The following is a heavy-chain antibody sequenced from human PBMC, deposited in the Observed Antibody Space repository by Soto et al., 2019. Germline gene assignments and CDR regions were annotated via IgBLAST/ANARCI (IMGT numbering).Heavy chain of an antibody. CDR1: GYTFTSYG. CDR3: ARDHYCSGGSCYEYYGMDV. Sequence: QVQLVQSGAEVKKPGASVKVSCKASGYTFTSYGISWVRQAPGQGLEWMGWISAYNGNTNYAQKLQGRVTMTTDTSTSTAYMELRSLRSDDMAVYYCARDHYCSGGSCYEYYGMDVWGQGTTVTVSS. V-gene: IGHV1-18*03. D-gene: IGHD2-15*01. J-gene: IGHJ6*02. CDR2: ISAYNGNT.